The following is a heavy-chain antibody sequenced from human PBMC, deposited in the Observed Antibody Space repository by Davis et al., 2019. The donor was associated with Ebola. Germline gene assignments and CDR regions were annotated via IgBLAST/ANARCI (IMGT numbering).Heavy chain of an antibody. Sequence: PSETLSLTCTVSGGSISSYYWSWIRQPPGKGLEWIGYIYYSGSTNYNPSLKSRVTISVDTSKNQFSLKLSSVTAADTAVYYCARGPFLEWSNWGQGTLVTVSS. D-gene: IGHD3-3*02. J-gene: IGHJ4*02. CDR3: ARGPFLEWSN. CDR1: GGSISSYY. CDR2: IYYSGST. V-gene: IGHV4-59*12.